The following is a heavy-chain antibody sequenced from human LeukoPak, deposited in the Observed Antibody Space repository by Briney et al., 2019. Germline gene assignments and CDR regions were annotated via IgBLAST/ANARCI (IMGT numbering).Heavy chain of an antibody. CDR1: GFTFSSYS. Sequence: PGGSLRLSCAASGFTFSSYSMNWVRQAPGKGLEWVSSISSSSNYIYYADSVKGRFTISRDNAKNSLYLQMNSLRAEDTAVYYCARDLVVVPAAIPYNWFDPWGQGTLVTVSS. CDR3: ARDLVVVPAAIPYNWFDP. D-gene: IGHD2-2*02. V-gene: IGHV3-21*01. J-gene: IGHJ5*02. CDR2: ISSSSNYI.